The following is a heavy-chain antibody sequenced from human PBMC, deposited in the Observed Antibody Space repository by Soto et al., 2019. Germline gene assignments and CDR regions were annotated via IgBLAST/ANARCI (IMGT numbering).Heavy chain of an antibody. V-gene: IGHV5-51*01. CDR1: GDGIVHDC. D-gene: IGHD5-12*01. J-gene: IGHJ4*02. Sequence: RECLTVSCMVSGDGIVHDCVCWVRQMPGKGLEWMGIIYPGDSDTRYSPSFQGQVTISADKSITTVYLQWSSLKASDTAMYYCARTDGYEMEFWVQGPLVPVSS. CDR3: ARTDGYEMEF. CDR2: IYPGDSDT.